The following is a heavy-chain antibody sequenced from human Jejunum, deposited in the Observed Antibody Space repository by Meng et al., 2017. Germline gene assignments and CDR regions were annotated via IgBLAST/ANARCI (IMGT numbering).Heavy chain of an antibody. CDR1: GGTFSTYG. CDR3: ALYCGGGGCLVLDFLYFAMDV. Sequence: SVKVSCKASGGTFSTYGISWVRQAPGQGLEWMGAFIPVLGQANYAQRFQGRVTSSADGSTATAYMELSGLRSDDTAVYYCALYCGGGGCLVLDFLYFAMDVWGQGTTVTVSS. D-gene: IGHD2-21*01. J-gene: IGHJ6*02. CDR2: FIPVLGQA. V-gene: IGHV1-69*10.